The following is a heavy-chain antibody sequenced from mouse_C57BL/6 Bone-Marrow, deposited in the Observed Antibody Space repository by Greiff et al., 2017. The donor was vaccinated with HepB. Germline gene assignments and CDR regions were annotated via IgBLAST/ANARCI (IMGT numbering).Heavy chain of an antibody. D-gene: IGHD1-1*01. CDR3: ARKNYYGSRVFDY. CDR1: GYTFTDYY. J-gene: IGHJ2*01. CDR2: INPNNGGT. Sequence: EVQLQQSGPELVKPGASVKISCKASGYTFTDYYMNWVKQSHGKSLEWIGDINPNNGGTSYNQKFKGKATLTVDKSSSTAYMELRSLTSEDSAVYYCARKNYYGSRVFDYWGQGTTLTVSS. V-gene: IGHV1-26*01.